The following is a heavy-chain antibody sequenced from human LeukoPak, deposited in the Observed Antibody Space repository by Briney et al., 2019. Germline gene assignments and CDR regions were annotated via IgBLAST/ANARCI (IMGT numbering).Heavy chain of an antibody. D-gene: IGHD4-11*01. CDR2: IYYSGST. V-gene: IGHV4-59*01. Sequence: SETLSLTCTVSGGSISSDYWSCIRQPPGKGLEWTGYIYYSGSTNYNPSLKSRVTISVDTSKNQFSLKLSSVTAADTEVNYCESVLTHSESQMIDYWGQGTLVTVSS. CDR3: ESVLTHSESQMIDY. J-gene: IGHJ4*02. CDR1: GGSISSDY.